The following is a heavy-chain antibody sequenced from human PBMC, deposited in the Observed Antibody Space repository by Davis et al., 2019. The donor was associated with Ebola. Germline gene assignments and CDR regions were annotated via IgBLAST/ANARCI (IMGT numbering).Heavy chain of an antibody. V-gene: IGHV5-51*01. CDR1: GYSFSSYL. CDR3: ARHGSSYYDMNYVY. Sequence: GESLKISCNGSGYSFSSYLNAWVRQMLGKVPEWMWIIYPDDSDTRYSPSFQGQVTISADKSINTAYLQWSSLKALDTAMYYCARHGSSYYDMNYVYWGQGTLVTVSS. CDR2: IYPDDSDT. J-gene: IGHJ4*02. D-gene: IGHD3-22*01.